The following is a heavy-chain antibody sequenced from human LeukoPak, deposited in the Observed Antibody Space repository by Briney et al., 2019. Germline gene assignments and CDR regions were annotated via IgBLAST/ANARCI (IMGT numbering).Heavy chain of an antibody. D-gene: IGHD3-10*01. CDR2: IYHSGST. CDR1: GGSISSGGYS. CDR3: ARVMSGSGSYFYFDY. J-gene: IGHJ4*02. Sequence: SETLSLTCTVSGGSISSGGYSWSWIRQPPGKGLEWIGYIYHSGSTYYNPSLKSRVTISVDRSKNQFSLKLSSVTAADTAVYYCARVMSGSGSYFYFDYWGQGTLVTVSS. V-gene: IGHV4-30-2*01.